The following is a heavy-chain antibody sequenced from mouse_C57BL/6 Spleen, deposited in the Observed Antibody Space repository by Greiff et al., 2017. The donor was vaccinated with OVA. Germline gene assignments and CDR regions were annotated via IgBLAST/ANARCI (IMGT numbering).Heavy chain of an antibody. D-gene: IGHD2-4*01. CDR3: ARSYYDYDYFDY. J-gene: IGHJ2*01. CDR2: INPNNGGT. Sequence: EVQLQESGPELVKPGASVKIPCKASGYTFTDYNMDWVKQSHGKSLEWIGDINPNNGGTIYNQKFKGKATLTVDKSSSTAYMELRSLTSEDTAVYYCARSYYDYDYFDYWGQGTTLTVSS. CDR1: GYTFTDYN. V-gene: IGHV1-18*01.